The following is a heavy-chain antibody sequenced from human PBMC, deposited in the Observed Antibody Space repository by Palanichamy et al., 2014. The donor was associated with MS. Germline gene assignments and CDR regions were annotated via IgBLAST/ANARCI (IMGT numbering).Heavy chain of an antibody. CDR1: GFSVSAYS. J-gene: IGHJ4*02. V-gene: IGHV3-48*04. CDR3: ARDPHSLDY. D-gene: IGHD5-18*01. CDR2: IRSSGSPI. Sequence: EVQLVSLGETWYSLGGPVRLSCAASGFSVSAYSMNWVRQAPGKGLEWISYIRSSGSPIYYADSVKGRFTISRDNAKNSLYLQMNSLRVEDTAVYYCARDPHSLDYWGQGTLVTVSS.